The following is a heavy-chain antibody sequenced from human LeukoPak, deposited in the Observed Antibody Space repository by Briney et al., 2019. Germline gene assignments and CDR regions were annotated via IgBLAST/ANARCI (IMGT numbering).Heavy chain of an antibody. CDR2: IYPADSDT. Sequence: GESLKISCKGSGYSFTRYWIGWVRQMPGKGLEWMGIIYPADSDTRYSPSFQGQVTISVDKSISTAYLQWRSLKASDTAMYYCARTNYDFWSGYSGFGYWGQGTLVTVSS. J-gene: IGHJ4*02. V-gene: IGHV5-51*01. D-gene: IGHD3-3*01. CDR3: ARTNYDFWSGYSGFGY. CDR1: GYSFTRYW.